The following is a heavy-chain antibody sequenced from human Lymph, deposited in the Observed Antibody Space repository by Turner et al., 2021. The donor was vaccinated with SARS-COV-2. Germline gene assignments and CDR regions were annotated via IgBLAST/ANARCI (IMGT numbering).Heavy chain of an antibody. Sequence: QVQLVESGGGVVQPGRSLRLSWAASGFTFSSYGMHWVRQAPGKGLEWGAVISYDGSNKYYSDSVKGRFTISRDNSKNTLYLQMNSLRAEDTALYYCAKVRSIFGVVIGGMDVWGQGTTVTVSS. J-gene: IGHJ6*02. CDR1: GFTFSSYG. D-gene: IGHD3-3*01. CDR2: ISYDGSNK. CDR3: AKVRSIFGVVIGGMDV. V-gene: IGHV3-30*18.